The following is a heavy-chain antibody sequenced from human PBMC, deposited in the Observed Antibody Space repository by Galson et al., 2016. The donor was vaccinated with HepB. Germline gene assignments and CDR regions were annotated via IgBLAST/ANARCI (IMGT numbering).Heavy chain of an antibody. Sequence: SLRLSCAASGFTFSKYMMNWVRQAPGKGLEWVSAIGGSGGDTYYPDSVKGRFTIPRDNSKNTLYLDINSLRAEDTAVYYCARRYDTPGYYYIDFWGQGTLVTVSS. D-gene: IGHD3-22*01. CDR3: ARRYDTPGYYYIDF. J-gene: IGHJ4*02. CDR2: IGGSGGDT. V-gene: IGHV3-23*01. CDR1: GFTFSKYM.